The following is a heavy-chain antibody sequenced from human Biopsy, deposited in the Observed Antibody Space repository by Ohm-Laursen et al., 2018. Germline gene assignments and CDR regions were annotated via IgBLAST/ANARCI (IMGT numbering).Heavy chain of an antibody. Sequence: GTLSLTCTVSGDSVTKYYWSWIRQPPGKGLEWIGHIYYSVMTNYNPSLQSRVSISVDTSRNQVSLTLSSVTAADTAVYYCARDSGILSYGNFKYYHYYGMDVWGQGAKATVSS. CDR3: ARDSGILSYGNFKYYHYYGMDV. CDR1: GDSVTKYY. V-gene: IGHV4-59*02. J-gene: IGHJ6*02. CDR2: IYYSVMT. D-gene: IGHD4-11*01.